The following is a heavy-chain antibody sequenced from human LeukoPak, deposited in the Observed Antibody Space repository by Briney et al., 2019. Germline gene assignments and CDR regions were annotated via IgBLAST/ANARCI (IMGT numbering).Heavy chain of an antibody. J-gene: IGHJ4*02. D-gene: IGHD3-22*01. CDR2: ISGSGGSK. Sequence: GGSLRLSCAASGVTFSSYAMSWVRQAPGKGLEWVAAISGSGGSKYYADSVKGRFTISRDNSKNTLYLQMNSLRAEDTAVYYCAKDPTMIVVVIPDYWGQGTLVTVSS. CDR3: AKDPTMIVVVIPDY. V-gene: IGHV3-23*01. CDR1: GVTFSSYA.